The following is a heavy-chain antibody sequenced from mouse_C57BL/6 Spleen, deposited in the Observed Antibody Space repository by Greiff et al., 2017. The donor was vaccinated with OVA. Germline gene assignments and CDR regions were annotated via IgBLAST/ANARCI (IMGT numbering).Heavy chain of an antibody. D-gene: IGHD2-4*01. CDR2: IDPETGGT. CDR3: TRHDYGAMDY. V-gene: IGHV1-15*01. CDR1: GYTFTDYE. Sequence: VKLQQSGAELVRPGASVTLSCKASGYTFTDYEMHWVKQTPVHGLEWIGAIDPETGGTAYNQKFKGKAILTADKSSSTAYMELRSLTSEDSAVYYCTRHDYGAMDYWGQGTSVTVSS. J-gene: IGHJ4*01.